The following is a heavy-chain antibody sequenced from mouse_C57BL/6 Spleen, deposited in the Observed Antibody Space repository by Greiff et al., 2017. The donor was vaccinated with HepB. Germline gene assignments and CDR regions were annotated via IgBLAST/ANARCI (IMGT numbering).Heavy chain of an antibody. CDR2: FYPGSGSI. J-gene: IGHJ4*01. V-gene: IGHV1-62-2*01. CDR1: GYTFTEYT. Sequence: VQLQQSGAELVKPGASVKLSCKASGYTFTEYTIHWVKQRSGQGLEWIGWFYPGSGSIKYNEKFKDKATLTADKSSSTVYMELSRLTSEDSAVYFCARHEDSLYDYVYYYAMDYWGQGTSVTVSS. CDR3: ARHEDSLYDYVYYYAMDY. D-gene: IGHD2-4*01.